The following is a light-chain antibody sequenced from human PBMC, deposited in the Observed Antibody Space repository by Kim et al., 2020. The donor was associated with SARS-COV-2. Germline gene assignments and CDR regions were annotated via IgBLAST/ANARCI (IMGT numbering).Light chain of an antibody. CDR2: GAS. V-gene: IGKV3-15*01. CDR1: QSVSSN. Sequence: VSPGESATLSCRASQSVSSNLAWYQQKPGQAPRLLIYGASTRATGIPARFSGSGSGTEFTLTISSLQSEDFAVYYCQQYNNWPLTFGQGTRLEIK. CDR3: QQYNNWPLT. J-gene: IGKJ5*01.